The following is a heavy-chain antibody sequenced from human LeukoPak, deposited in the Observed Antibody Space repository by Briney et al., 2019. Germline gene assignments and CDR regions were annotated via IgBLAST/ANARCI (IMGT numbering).Heavy chain of an antibody. Sequence: VASVKVSCKASGYTFTGYYMHWVRQASGQGLEWMGRINPNSGGTNYAQKFQGRVTMTRDTSISTACMELSRLRSDDTAVYYCARDWGYSSTLTPWGQGTLVTVSS. CDR2: INPNSGGT. D-gene: IGHD6-13*01. J-gene: IGHJ5*02. V-gene: IGHV1-2*06. CDR1: GYTFTGYY. CDR3: ARDWGYSSTLTP.